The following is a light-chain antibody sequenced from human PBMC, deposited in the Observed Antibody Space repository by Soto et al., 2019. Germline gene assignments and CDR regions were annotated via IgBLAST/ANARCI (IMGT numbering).Light chain of an antibody. CDR2: DVG. CDR3: CSYAGSYTLV. CDR1: SSDIGGYNF. V-gene: IGLV2-11*01. J-gene: IGLJ2*01. Sequence: QSALTQPRSVSGSPGQSVTISCTGTSSDIGGYNFVSWYQQHPGKAPKVMIYDVGKRPSGVPDRFSGSKSGNTAPLTISGLQADDEGDYYCCSYAGSYTLVFGGGTKLTVL.